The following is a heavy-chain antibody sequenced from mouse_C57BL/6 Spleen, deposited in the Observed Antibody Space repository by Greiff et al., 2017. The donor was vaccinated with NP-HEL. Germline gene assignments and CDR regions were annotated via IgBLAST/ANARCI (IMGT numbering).Heavy chain of an antibody. CDR2: IDPETGGT. CDR3: TRGGYYGY. Sequence: VQLVESGAELVRPGASVTLSCKASGYTFTDYEMHWVKQTPVHGLEWIGAIDPETGGTAYNQKFKGKAILTADKSSSTAYMELRSLTSEDSAVYYCTRGGYYGYWGQGTTLTVSS. V-gene: IGHV1-15*01. J-gene: IGHJ2*01. CDR1: GYTFTDYE. D-gene: IGHD2-3*01.